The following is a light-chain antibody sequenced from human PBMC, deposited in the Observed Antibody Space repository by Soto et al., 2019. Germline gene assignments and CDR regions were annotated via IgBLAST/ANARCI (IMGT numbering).Light chain of an antibody. J-gene: IGKJ1*01. Sequence: DIQMTQSPSTLSASVGDRVTITCRASQSISSWLAWYQQKPGKAPKLLIYKTSNLESGVPSRFSGSGSGTEFTLTISSLQPDDFATYYRQQYNSFPGTFGQGTKVEIK. CDR1: QSISSW. V-gene: IGKV1-5*03. CDR2: KTS. CDR3: QQYNSFPGT.